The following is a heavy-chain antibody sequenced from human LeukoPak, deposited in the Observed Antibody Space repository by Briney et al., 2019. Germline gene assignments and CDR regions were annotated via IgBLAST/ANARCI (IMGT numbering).Heavy chain of an antibody. CDR1: GFTFSSYA. CDR3: AREDTSYYYGMDV. Sequence: GGSLRLSCAASGFTFSSYAMSWVRQAPGKGLEWVSAISGSGGSTYYADSVKGRFTISRDSAKNSLYLQMNSLRAEDTAVYYCAREDTSYYYGMDVWGQGTTVTVSS. CDR2: ISGSGGST. V-gene: IGHV3-23*01. J-gene: IGHJ6*02.